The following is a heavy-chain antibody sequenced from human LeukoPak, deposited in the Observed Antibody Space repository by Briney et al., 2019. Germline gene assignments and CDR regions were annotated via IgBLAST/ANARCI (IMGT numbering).Heavy chain of an antibody. CDR2: IRYDGSNK. V-gene: IGHV3-30*02. D-gene: IGHD6-19*01. J-gene: IGHJ6*03. CDR3: ARDPRIAVAGSYYMDV. Sequence: GGSLRLSCAPSGFTFSSYGMHWVRQAPGKGLEWVAFIRYDGSNKYYADSVKGRFTISRDNAKNSLYLQMNSLRAEDTAVYYCARDPRIAVAGSYYMDVWGKGTTVTVSS. CDR1: GFTFSSYG.